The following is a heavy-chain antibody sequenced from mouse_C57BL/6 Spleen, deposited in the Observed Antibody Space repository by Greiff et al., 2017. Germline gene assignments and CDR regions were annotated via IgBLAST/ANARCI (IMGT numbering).Heavy chain of an antibody. CDR2: IYPGSGNT. V-gene: IGHV1-76*01. J-gene: IGHJ4*01. CDR3: ARAGVDAMDY. CDR1: GYTFTDYY. Sequence: VQRVESGAELVRPGASVKLSCKASGYTFTDYYINWVKQRPGQGLEWIARIYPGSGNTYYNEKFKGKATLTAEKSSSTAYMQLSSLTSEDSAVYFCARAGVDAMDYWGQGTSVTVSS. D-gene: IGHD1-1*01.